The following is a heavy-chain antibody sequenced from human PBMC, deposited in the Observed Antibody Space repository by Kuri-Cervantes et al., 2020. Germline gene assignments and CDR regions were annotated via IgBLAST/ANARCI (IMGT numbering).Heavy chain of an antibody. CDR3: ARDSGAVAGRGLDY. D-gene: IGHD6-19*01. CDR2: IRSSGGTI. V-gene: IGHV3-48*03. CDR1: GFTFKNYE. Sequence: LSLTCAASGFTFKNYEMHWVRQAPGKGLEWVSNIRSSGGTIYYADSVKGRFTISRDKSKNTLYLQMSSLRDEDTAVYYCARDSGAVAGRGLDYWGQGTLVTVSS. J-gene: IGHJ4*02.